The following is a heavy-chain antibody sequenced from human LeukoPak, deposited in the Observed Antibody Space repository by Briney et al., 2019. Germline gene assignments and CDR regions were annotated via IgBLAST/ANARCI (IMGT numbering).Heavy chain of an antibody. D-gene: IGHD3-22*01. CDR2: INHSGST. J-gene: IGHJ4*02. Sequence: PSETLSLTCAVYGGSFSGYYWSWIRQPPGKGPEWIGEINHSGSTNYNPSLKSRVTIPVDTSKNQFSLKLSSVTAADTAVYYCARGFDSSGYYDYWGQGTLVTVSS. CDR1: GGSFSGYY. CDR3: ARGFDSSGYYDY. V-gene: IGHV4-34*01.